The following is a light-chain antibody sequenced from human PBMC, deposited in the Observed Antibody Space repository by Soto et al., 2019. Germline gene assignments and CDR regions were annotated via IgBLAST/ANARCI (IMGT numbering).Light chain of an antibody. CDR1: SSNIGAGYD. CDR2: GNS. J-gene: IGLJ2*01. CDR3: QSYETSLV. V-gene: IGLV1-40*01. Sequence: QSVLTQPPSVSGAPGQRVTISCTGSSSNIGAGYDVHWYQQLPGTAPKLLIYGNSNRPSGVPDRFSGSKSGTSASLAITGLQAEDEADYYCQSYETSLVFGGGTKLTVL.